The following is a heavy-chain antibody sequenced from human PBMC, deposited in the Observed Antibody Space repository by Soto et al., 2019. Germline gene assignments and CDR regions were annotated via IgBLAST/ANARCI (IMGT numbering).Heavy chain of an antibody. V-gene: IGHV1-69*12. CDR1: GGTFKNYG. D-gene: IGHD1-26*01. CDR3: AGEVGGTGFHL. J-gene: IGHJ5*02. CDR2: IIPMYGIA. Sequence: QVQLVQSGGEVKKPGSSVRVSCRTSGGTFKNYGFSWVRQAPGQGLEWMGGIIPMYGIANYGQIFQGRLTITADESTNTAYMDLSRLKSEDTAVYYCAGEVGGTGFHLWGQVTQVTVSS.